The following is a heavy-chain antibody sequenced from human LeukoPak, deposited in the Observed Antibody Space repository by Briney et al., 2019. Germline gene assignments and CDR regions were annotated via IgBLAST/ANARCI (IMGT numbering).Heavy chain of an antibody. J-gene: IGHJ4*02. Sequence: SVKVSCKASGDTFSTYAISWVREAPGQGLEWMGGSIPIFGTAKYAQKFQGRVTIITDESTSTAYMELSSLRSEDTAVYYCAVTYYYDSSPTWWGQGTLVTVSS. V-gene: IGHV1-69*05. CDR2: SIPIFGTA. CDR1: GDTFSTYA. D-gene: IGHD3-22*01. CDR3: AVTYYYDSSPTW.